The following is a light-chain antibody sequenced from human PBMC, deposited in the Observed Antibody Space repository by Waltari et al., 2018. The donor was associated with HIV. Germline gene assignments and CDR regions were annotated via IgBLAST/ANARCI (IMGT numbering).Light chain of an antibody. V-gene: IGLV1-40*01. CDR1: SSNLGAGYD. CDR3: QSYDSSLSGSWV. Sequence: QSVLTQPPSVSWAPWQRVTFSCTGSSSNLGAGYDVHWYQQLPGTAPKLLIYGNNNRPSGVPDRFSGSKSGTSASLAITGLQAEDEADYYCQSYDSSLSGSWVFGGGTKLTVL. CDR2: GNN. J-gene: IGLJ3*02.